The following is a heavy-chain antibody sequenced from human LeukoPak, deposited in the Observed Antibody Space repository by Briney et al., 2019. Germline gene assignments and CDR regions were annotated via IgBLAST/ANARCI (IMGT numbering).Heavy chain of an antibody. V-gene: IGHV3-20*04. J-gene: IGHJ5*02. D-gene: IGHD6-13*01. CDR2: INWNGGST. CDR1: GFTFDDYG. Sequence: GGSLRLSCAASGFTFDDYGMSWVRQAPGKGLEWVSGINWNGGSTGYADSVKGRFTISRDNAKNSLYLQMNSLRAEDTAVYYCARITSSSWYSSFDPWGQGTPVTVSS. CDR3: ARITSSSWYSSFDP.